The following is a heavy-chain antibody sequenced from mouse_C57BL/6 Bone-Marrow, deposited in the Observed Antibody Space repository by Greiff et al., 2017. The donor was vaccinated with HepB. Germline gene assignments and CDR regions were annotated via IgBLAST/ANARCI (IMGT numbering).Heavy chain of an antibody. J-gene: IGHJ4*01. Sequence: EVQLVESEGGLVQPGSSMKLSCTASGFTFSDYYMAWVRQVPEKGLEWVANINYDGSSTYYLDSLKSRFIISRDNAKNILYLQMSRLKSEDTATYYCATIYYGSSYGYYYAMDYWGQGTSVTVSS. CDR1: GFTFSDYY. CDR3: ATIYYGSSYGYYYAMDY. D-gene: IGHD1-1*01. V-gene: IGHV5-16*01. CDR2: INYDGSST.